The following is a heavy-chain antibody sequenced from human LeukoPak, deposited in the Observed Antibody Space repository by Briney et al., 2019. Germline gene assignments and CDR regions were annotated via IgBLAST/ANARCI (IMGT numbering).Heavy chain of an antibody. D-gene: IGHD5-18*01. V-gene: IGHV3-7*03. J-gene: IGHJ4*02. Sequence: GGSLRLSCAASGFTFSSYWMSWVRQAPGKGLEWVANIKQDGSEKYYVDSVKGRFTISRDNAKNSPYLQMNSLRAEDTAVYYCGRGGYSYDAIFDYWGQGTLVTVSS. CDR2: IKQDGSEK. CDR1: GFTFSSYW. CDR3: GRGGYSYDAIFDY.